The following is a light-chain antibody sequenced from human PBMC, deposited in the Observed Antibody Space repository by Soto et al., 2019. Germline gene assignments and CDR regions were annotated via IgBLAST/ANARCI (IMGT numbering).Light chain of an antibody. Sequence: DIQMTQSPSTLSASIGDRVTITCRASKSLNSWLAWYQQKPGKAPKLLIYKASNLESGVPSRFSGSGSGTEFTLTISSLQPDDYATYYCQQYIDYFTFGGGTTVEIK. CDR1: KSLNSW. CDR3: QQYIDYFT. J-gene: IGKJ4*01. CDR2: KAS. V-gene: IGKV1-5*03.